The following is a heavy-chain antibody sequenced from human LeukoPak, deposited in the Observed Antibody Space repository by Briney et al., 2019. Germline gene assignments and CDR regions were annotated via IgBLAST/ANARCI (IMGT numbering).Heavy chain of an antibody. CDR2: VCYSGST. CDR3: AGGPNNYYFDY. J-gene: IGHJ4*02. Sequence: SETLSLPCTVSGGSISSDYWSWIRQPPGKGLEWIGYVCYSGSTNCNPSLKSRVTISVDTSKNQFSLKLSSVTTADTAVYYCAGGPNNYYFDYWGQGTLVTVSS. V-gene: IGHV4-59*01. CDR1: GGSISSDY. D-gene: IGHD1/OR15-1a*01.